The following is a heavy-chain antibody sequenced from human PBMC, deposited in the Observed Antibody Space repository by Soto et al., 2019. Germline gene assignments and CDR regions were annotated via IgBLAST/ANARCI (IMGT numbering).Heavy chain of an antibody. V-gene: IGHV4-38-2*01. CDR1: GYSISSGYY. CDR2: IYQSGST. CDR3: ARVPLYYYVSSGYLESGAYFDY. D-gene: IGHD3-22*01. Sequence: PSETLSLTCAVSGYSISSGYYWGWIRQPPGKGLEWIGSIYQSGSTYYNPSLKSRITISVDTSKNQFSLKLSSVTAADTAVYYCARVPLYYYVSSGYLESGAYFDYWGQGALFTVSS. J-gene: IGHJ4*02.